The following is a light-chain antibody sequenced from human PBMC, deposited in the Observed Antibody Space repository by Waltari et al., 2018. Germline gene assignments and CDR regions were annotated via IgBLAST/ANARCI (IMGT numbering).Light chain of an antibody. V-gene: IGKV3-11*01. J-gene: IGKJ1*01. CDR3: PPRTSWT. Sequence: EIVLTQSPATLSLSPGERATLSCRASPSVIIYLAWYQQKPGQAPSLLIYVASKTATPLPARFSGSGSGTDFTLTISSLESEDFAVYSCPPRTSWTFGQGTKVDIQ. CDR2: VAS. CDR1: PSVIIY.